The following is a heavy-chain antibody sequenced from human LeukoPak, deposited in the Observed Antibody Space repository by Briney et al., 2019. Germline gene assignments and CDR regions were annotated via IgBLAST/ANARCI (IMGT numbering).Heavy chain of an antibody. V-gene: IGHV3-30*18. CDR1: GFTFSSYG. J-gene: IGHJ6*02. CDR2: ISYDGSNK. D-gene: IGHD3-3*01. Sequence: PGRSLRLSCAASGFTFSSYGMHWVRQAPGKGLEWVAVISYDGSNKYYADSVTGRFTISRDNSKNTLYLQMNSLRAEDTAVYYCAKDHESVSYYDFWSGPRPPYYYYGMDVWGQGTTVTVSS. CDR3: AKDHESVSYYDFWSGPRPPYYYYGMDV.